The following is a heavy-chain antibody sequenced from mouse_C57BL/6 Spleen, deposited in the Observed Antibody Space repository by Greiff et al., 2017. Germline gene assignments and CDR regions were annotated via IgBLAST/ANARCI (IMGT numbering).Heavy chain of an antibody. Sequence: QVQLQQSGPELVRPGSSVKLSCKASGYTFTSYWMHWVKQRPIQGLEWIGNIDPSDSETHYNQKFKDKATLTVDKSSSTAYMQLSSLTSEDSAVYYCARERGTGYFDYGGQGTTLTVSS. D-gene: IGHD3-3*01. CDR1: GYTFTSYW. CDR2: IDPSDSET. CDR3: ARERGTGYFDY. V-gene: IGHV1-52*01. J-gene: IGHJ2*01.